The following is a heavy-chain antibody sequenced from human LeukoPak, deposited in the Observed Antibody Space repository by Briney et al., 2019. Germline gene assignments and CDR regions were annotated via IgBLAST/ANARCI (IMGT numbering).Heavy chain of an antibody. V-gene: IGHV4-34*01. CDR3: ARGKRITMVRGVIHDY. J-gene: IGHJ4*02. Sequence: SETLSLTCAVYGGSFSGYYWSWIRQPPGKGLEWIGEINHSGSTNYNPSLKGRVTISVDTSKNQFSLKLSSVTAADTAVYYCARGKRITMVRGVIHDYWGQGTLVTVSS. D-gene: IGHD3-10*01. CDR1: GGSFSGYY. CDR2: INHSGST.